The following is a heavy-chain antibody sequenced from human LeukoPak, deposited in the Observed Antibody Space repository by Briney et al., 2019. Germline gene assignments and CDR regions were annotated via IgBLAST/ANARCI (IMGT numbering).Heavy chain of an antibody. CDR3: ARGRPHGNDY. D-gene: IGHD4-23*01. CDR1: GFTFSSYW. V-gene: IGHV3-74*01. Sequence: GGSLTLSCAASGFTFSSYWMNWVRQAPGKGLVWVSRIASDGSSTTYADSVKGRFSISRDNAKNTLYLQMNSLRVEDTAVYYCARGRPHGNDYWGQGTLVTVSS. CDR2: IASDGSST. J-gene: IGHJ4*02.